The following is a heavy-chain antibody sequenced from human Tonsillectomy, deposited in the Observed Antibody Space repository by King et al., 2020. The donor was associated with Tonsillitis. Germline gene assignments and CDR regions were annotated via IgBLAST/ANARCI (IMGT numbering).Heavy chain of an antibody. J-gene: IGHJ4*02. Sequence: VQLVESGGGLVQPGGSLRLSCAASGFTFSSYWMHWVRQAPGKGLVWVSRIDPDGIATTYADSVKGRFTISRDNAKNTLYLQMNSLRTEDTAVYYCARVTFGPNDYWGQGTLVTVSS. D-gene: IGHD3-16*01. CDR3: ARVTFGPNDY. V-gene: IGHV3-74*01. CDR2: IDPDGIAT. CDR1: GFTFSSYW.